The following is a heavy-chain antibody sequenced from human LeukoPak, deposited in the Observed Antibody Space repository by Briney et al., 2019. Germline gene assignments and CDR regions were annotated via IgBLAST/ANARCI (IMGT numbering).Heavy chain of an antibody. D-gene: IGHD6-13*01. Sequence: SVKVSCKASGGTFSSYAISWVRQAPGQGLGWMGGIIPIFGTANYAQKFQGRVTITADESTSTAYMELSSLRSEDTAVYYCAREYSSSWLDAFDIWGQGTMVTVSS. CDR3: AREYSSSWLDAFDI. J-gene: IGHJ3*02. V-gene: IGHV1-69*13. CDR1: GGTFSSYA. CDR2: IIPIFGTA.